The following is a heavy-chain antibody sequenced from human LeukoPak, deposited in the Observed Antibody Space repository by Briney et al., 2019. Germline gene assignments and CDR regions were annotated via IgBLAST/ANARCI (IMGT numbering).Heavy chain of an antibody. CDR1: GYTFRRYW. V-gene: IGHV3-74*01. J-gene: IGHJ4*02. CDR3: ARDVPR. D-gene: IGHD2-2*01. CDR2: NNSDGSST. Sequence: GGSLRLSCAASGYTFRRYWMHWVREAPGKGLVWVSRNNSDGSSTSYADSVKGRFTISSDNAKNTLYLQMNSLRAEDTAVYYCARDVPRWGQGTLVTVSS.